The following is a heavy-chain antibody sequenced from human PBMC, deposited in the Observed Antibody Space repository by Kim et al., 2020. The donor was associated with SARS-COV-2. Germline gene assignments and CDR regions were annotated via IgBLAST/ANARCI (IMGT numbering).Heavy chain of an antibody. V-gene: IGHV4-31*02. Sequence: PALKGRVTQSKDTAKTQFYLKLSSVPAADTAVYYCARAPMVRGVVSAFDIWGQGTMVTVSS. CDR3: ARAPMVRGVVSAFDI. D-gene: IGHD3-10*01. J-gene: IGHJ3*02.